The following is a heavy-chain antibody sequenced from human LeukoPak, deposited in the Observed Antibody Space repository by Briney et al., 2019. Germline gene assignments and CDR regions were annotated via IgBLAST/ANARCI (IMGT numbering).Heavy chain of an antibody. J-gene: IGHJ4*02. CDR1: GVSISSYY. CDR2: ISGSGVKT. Sequence: ETLSLTCSVSGVSISSYYWSWIRQPPGKGLEWVSAISGSGVKTYYADSVRGRFTISRDNSKNTLYLQLSSLRAEDTAVYYCAKEKTTVKTPGIDCWGQGTLVTVSS. V-gene: IGHV3-23*01. CDR3: AKEKTTVKTPGIDC. D-gene: IGHD4-23*01.